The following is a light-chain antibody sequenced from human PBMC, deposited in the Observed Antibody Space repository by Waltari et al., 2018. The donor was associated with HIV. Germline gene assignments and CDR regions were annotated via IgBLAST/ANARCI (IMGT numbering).Light chain of an antibody. CDR3: QQYSNYPGT. J-gene: IGKJ2*02. Sequence: DIQITQSPSTLPASVADRFTITCRASQSISSWLAWYQQKPGNAPKLLIYKASSLESGVPSRFSGSGSGPEFTLTISSLQPNDFATYYCQQYSNYPGTFGQGTKLEIK. V-gene: IGKV1-5*03. CDR2: KAS. CDR1: QSISSW.